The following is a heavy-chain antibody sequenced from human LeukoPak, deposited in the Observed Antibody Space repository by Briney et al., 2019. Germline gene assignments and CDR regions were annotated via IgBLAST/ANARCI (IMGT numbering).Heavy chain of an antibody. J-gene: IGHJ4*02. CDR3: ARSIGEYSSSWYQGFDY. CDR1: GGSVSSGSYY. CDR2: IYYIGST. V-gene: IGHV4-61*01. Sequence: PSETLSLTCTVSGGSVSSGSYYWNWIRQPPGKGLEWIGYIYYIGSTNYNPSLKSRVTISVDTSKKQFSLKLSSVTAADTAVYYCARSIGEYSSSWYQGFDYWGQGTLVTVSS. D-gene: IGHD6-13*01.